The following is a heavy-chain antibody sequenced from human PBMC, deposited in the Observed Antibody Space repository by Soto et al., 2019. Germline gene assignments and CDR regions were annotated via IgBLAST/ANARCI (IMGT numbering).Heavy chain of an antibody. CDR2: FSLSGTT. D-gene: IGHD2-8*02. J-gene: IGHJ4*02. V-gene: IGHV4-4*07. Sequence: SEPLSLTCTVSGASITGSSYWSWIRQPAGKGLEWIGRFSLSGTTSYNPSLRSRVTMSADVSKNQFSLRLTSVTAADTALYYCARGMTPPGAPAWYYFDSWGQGTLVTVSS. CDR3: ARGMTPPGAPAWYYFDS. CDR1: GASITGSSY.